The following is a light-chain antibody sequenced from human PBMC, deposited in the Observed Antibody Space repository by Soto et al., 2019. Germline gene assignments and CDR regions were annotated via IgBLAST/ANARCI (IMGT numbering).Light chain of an antibody. CDR1: QSVSSY. CDR3: QQRSNWPPGIT. CDR2: DAS. Sequence: IVLTQSPATLSFSPGERATLSCRSSQSVSSYLAWYQQKPGQAPRLLIYDASNRATGIPARFSGSGSGTDFTLTISSLEPEDFAVYYCQQRSNWPPGITFGQGRLLEIK. V-gene: IGKV3-11*01. J-gene: IGKJ5*01.